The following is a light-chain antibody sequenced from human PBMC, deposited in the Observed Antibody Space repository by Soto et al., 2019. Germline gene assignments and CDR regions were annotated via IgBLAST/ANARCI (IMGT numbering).Light chain of an antibody. Sequence: QSALTQPASLSGSPGQSLTISCTGPISDFGSYTSVSWYQQHPGKAPKLIIYEGSNRPSEVSDRFSGSKSGNTASLTISGRQPEDEAEYYCCSYTSGNTYVFGTGTKVTVL. V-gene: IGLV2-14*01. J-gene: IGLJ1*01. CDR2: EGS. CDR3: CSYTSGNTYV. CDR1: ISDFGSYTS.